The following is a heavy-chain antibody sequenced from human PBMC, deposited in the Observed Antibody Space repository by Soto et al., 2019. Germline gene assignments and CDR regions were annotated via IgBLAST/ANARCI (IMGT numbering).Heavy chain of an antibody. CDR3: VRAISGSFAL. Sequence: EVQLVESGGGLVQSGGSLRLSCEAFGFSCITYWMNWVRQAPGKGLEWLASIKEDGREKQYVDSVKGRFTSSRDNAKNSLYVQMNSLSEEDTAVYYCVRAISGSFALWGQGTLVIVSS. J-gene: IGHJ4*02. CDR1: GFSCITYW. D-gene: IGHD3-9*01. V-gene: IGHV3-7*04. CDR2: IKEDGREK.